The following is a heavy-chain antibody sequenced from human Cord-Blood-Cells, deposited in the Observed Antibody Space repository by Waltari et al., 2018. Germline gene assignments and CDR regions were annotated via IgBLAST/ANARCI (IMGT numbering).Heavy chain of an antibody. D-gene: IGHD3-10*01. CDR1: GVPFSAYA. CDR3: ASFYGSGSYYAFDI. Sequence: QVQLVQSGAEVKKPGSSVKVSCKASGVPFSAYAISWLRQAPGQGLEWMGGIIPIFGTANYAQKFQGRVTITADESTSTAYMELSSLRSEDTAVYYCASFYGSGSYYAFDIWGQGTMVTVSS. J-gene: IGHJ3*02. V-gene: IGHV1-69*12. CDR2: IIPIFGTA.